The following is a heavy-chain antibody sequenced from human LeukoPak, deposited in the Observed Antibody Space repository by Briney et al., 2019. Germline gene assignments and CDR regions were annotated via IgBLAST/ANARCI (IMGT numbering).Heavy chain of an antibody. Sequence: PPETLSLTCTVSGGSISSGDYYWSWIRQPPGKGLEWIGYIYYSGSTYYNPSLKSRATISVDTSKNQFSLKLSSVTAADTAVYYCAREAMTTVTALQYFDIWGQGTMVTVSS. V-gene: IGHV4-30-4*08. CDR2: IYYSGST. D-gene: IGHD4-11*01. CDR3: AREAMTTVTALQYFDI. CDR1: GGSISSGDYY. J-gene: IGHJ3*02.